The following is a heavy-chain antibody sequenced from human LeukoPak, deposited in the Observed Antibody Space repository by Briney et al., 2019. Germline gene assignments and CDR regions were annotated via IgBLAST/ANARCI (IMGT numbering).Heavy chain of an antibody. CDR1: GGSISSGGYY. V-gene: IGHV4-30-2*01. CDR3: ARVLDTAMDL. J-gene: IGHJ5*02. CDR2: IYHSGST. Sequence: SQTLSLTCTVSGGSISSGGYYWSWIRQPPGKGLEWIGYIYHSGSTYYNPSLKSRVTISVDRSKNQFSLKLSSVTAADTAVYYCARVLDTAMDLWGQGTLVTVSS. D-gene: IGHD5-18*01.